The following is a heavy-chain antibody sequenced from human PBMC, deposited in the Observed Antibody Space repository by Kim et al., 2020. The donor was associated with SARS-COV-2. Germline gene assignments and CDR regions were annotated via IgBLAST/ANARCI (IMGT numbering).Heavy chain of an antibody. J-gene: IGHJ4*02. V-gene: IGHV3-11*03. Sequence: TYSADSGKGRFTHSRDNAKNSLYLQRNSLRAGDTAVYYCARWLKFGGFDYWGQGTLVTVSS. D-gene: IGHD3-16*01. CDR2: T. CDR3: ARWLKFGGFDY.